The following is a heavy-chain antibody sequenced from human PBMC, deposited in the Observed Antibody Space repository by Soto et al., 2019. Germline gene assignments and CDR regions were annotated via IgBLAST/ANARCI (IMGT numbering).Heavy chain of an antibody. CDR2: VYYTGNT. V-gene: IGHV4-39*01. CDR3: ARHPTHAEITAYATHYLDS. CDR1: GVSVTSSYSY. Sequence: QLQLQESGPGLVKPSETLSLTCTVSGVSVTSSYSYWGWIRQPPGEGLEWIGSVYYTGNTNYKPSLESRVTISVDPSQNQFSLILSSVTAADTAVYFCARHPTHAEITAYATHYLDSWGQGTLITVSS. D-gene: IGHD2-21*01. J-gene: IGHJ4*02.